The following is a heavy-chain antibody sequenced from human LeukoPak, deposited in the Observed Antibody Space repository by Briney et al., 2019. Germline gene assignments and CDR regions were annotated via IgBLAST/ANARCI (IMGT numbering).Heavy chain of an antibody. D-gene: IGHD3-10*01. CDR3: ARSDNMERTRTLWFGESFDWFDP. CDR1: GYTFTTYY. CDR2: INPSGGST. J-gene: IGHJ5*02. Sequence: ASVKVSCKASGYTFTTYYMHWVRQAPGQGLEWMGIINPSGGSTSYAQKFQGRVTMTRDTSTSTVYMELSSLRSEDTAVYYCARSDNMERTRTLWFGESFDWFDPWGQGTLVTVSS. V-gene: IGHV1-46*01.